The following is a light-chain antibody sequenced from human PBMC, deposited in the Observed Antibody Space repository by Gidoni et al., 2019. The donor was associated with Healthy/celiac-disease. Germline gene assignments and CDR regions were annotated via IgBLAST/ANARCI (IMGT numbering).Light chain of an antibody. CDR1: QGISGW. CDR3: QQANSFPS. V-gene: IGKV1-12*02. CDR2: AAS. Sequence: DIQMTQSPSSVSASVGDRVTITCRAIQGISGWLAWYQQKPGNAPKLLIYAASSLQSGVPSRFSGSGSGTDFTLTISSLQPEDFSTYYCQQANSFPSFGGGTKVEIK. J-gene: IGKJ4*01.